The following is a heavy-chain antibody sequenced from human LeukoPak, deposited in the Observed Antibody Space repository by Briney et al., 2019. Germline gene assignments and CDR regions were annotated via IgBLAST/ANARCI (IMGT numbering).Heavy chain of an antibody. V-gene: IGHV3-21*01. J-gene: IGHJ3*02. CDR2: ISSSGSFI. CDR3: ARGRLNAFDI. Sequence: PGGSLRLSCAASGFTFSSYSMSWVRQAPGKGLEWVSSISSSGSFINYADSMKGRFTISRDNARNSLYLQMNSLRVEDTAVYYCARGRLNAFDIWGQGTMVTVSS. D-gene: IGHD3-10*01. CDR1: GFTFSSYS.